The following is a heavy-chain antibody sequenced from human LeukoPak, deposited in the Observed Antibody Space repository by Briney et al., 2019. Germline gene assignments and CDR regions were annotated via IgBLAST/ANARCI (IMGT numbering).Heavy chain of an antibody. J-gene: IGHJ4*02. CDR2: IFFSGNT. D-gene: IGHD5-18*01. Sequence: PSETLSLTCTVSGGSISTNSYYWGWVRQPPGKGLEWIGSIFFSGNTYSNPSLRSRVSIFVDTSKNQFSLELSSVTAADTAVYYCARHYSSAYYFDYWGQGTLVTVSS. CDR3: ARHYSSAYYFDY. V-gene: IGHV4-39*01. CDR1: GGSISTNSYY.